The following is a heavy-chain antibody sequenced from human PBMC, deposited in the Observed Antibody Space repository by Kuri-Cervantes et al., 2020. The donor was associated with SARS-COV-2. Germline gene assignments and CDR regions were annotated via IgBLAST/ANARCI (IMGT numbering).Heavy chain of an antibody. Sequence: GESLKISCGVSGFTFSISWMTWVRQAPGKGLEWVANIKQDGSEKYYVDSVKGRFTISGDNAKNSLYLQMNSLRAEDTAVYYCARVPNVVPAAIGGGYWGQGTLVTVSS. D-gene: IGHD2-2*02. CDR3: ARVPNVVPAAIGGGY. J-gene: IGHJ4*02. V-gene: IGHV3-7*01. CDR2: IKQDGSEK. CDR1: GFTFSISW.